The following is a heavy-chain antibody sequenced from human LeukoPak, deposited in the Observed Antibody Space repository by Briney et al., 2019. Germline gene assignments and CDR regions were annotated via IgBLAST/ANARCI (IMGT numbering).Heavy chain of an antibody. CDR3: ARGAPGGDILTGWFDP. Sequence: SVKVSCKASGGTFRSYAISWVRQAPGQGLEWMGGIIPIFGTANYAQKFQGRVTITADESTSTAYMELSSLRSEDTAVYYCARGAPGGDILTGWFDPWGQGTLVTVSS. V-gene: IGHV1-69*13. J-gene: IGHJ5*02. D-gene: IGHD3-9*01. CDR1: GGTFRSYA. CDR2: IIPIFGTA.